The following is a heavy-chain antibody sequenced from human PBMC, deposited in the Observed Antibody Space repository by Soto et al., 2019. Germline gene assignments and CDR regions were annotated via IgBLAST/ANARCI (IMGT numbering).Heavy chain of an antibody. Sequence: QITLKESGPTLVKPTQTLTLTCTFSGFSLNTGGVGVVWIRQPPGKALEWLAVIYWDDDKRYSPFMKSRLTIXKXXSKNQVVLTMTNMDPVDTGTYYCAHSPFFGDKLDYWGQGSLVTVSS. CDR2: IYWDDDK. CDR3: AHSPFFGDKLDY. V-gene: IGHV2-5*02. CDR1: GFSLNTGGVG. J-gene: IGHJ4*02. D-gene: IGHD2-21*01.